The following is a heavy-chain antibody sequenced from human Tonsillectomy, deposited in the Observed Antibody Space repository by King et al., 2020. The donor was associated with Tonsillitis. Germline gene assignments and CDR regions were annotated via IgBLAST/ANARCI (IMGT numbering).Heavy chain of an antibody. V-gene: IGHV3-21*01. CDR2: IDPTSRYI. D-gene: IGHD2-8*01. Sequence: VQLVESGGGLVKPGGSLRLSCAASGFTFTSYNMNWVRQAPGKGLEWVSSIDPTSRYINYTGSLKGRFTISKDNTKNSHYLEMSSLRAEDTALYYCARGGTLYQRVDLCHFWAEGTHLTLPS. J-gene: IGHJ4*02. CDR3: ARGGTLYQRVDLCHF. CDR1: GFTFTSYN.